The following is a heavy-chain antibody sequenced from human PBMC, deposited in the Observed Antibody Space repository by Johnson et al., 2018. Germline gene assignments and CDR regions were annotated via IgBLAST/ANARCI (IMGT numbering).Heavy chain of an antibody. V-gene: IGHV3-23*04. CDR1: GFTFSSHA. CDR3: AKDRSAEWLNAFDI. CDR2: ISGSGGGP. J-gene: IGHJ3*02. D-gene: IGHD3-3*01. Sequence: VQLVQSGGGLVQPGGSLRLSCAASGFTFSSHAMSWVRQAPGKGLEWVSAISGSGGGPYYADSVKGRFTISRDNSKNTLYLQMNSLRADETAVYYCAKDRSAEWLNAFDIWGQGTMVTVSS.